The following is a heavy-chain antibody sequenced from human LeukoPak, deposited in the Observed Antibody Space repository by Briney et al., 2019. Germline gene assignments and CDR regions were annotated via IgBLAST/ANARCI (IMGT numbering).Heavy chain of an antibody. CDR3: AQIRDSWFYFGS. J-gene: IGHJ4*02. V-gene: IGHV2-26*01. CDR2: IFSNDKE. D-gene: IGHD3-10*01. CDR1: GFSLTTGRMG. Sequence: SGPTLVNPTETLTLTCNVSGFSLTTGRMGVSWIRQPPGQALEWLAHIFSNDKESYKTSLKSRFSISKDTSKSQVVLTLTNMHPADTAIYYCAQIRDSWFYFGSWGQGTLVTVSS.